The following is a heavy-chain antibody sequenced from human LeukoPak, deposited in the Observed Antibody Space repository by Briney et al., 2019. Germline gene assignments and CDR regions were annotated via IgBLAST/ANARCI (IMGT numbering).Heavy chain of an antibody. V-gene: IGHV3-23*01. D-gene: IGHD2-2*02. CDR1: GFTFSSYA. J-gene: IGHJ4*02. CDR3: ARREYCSSTSCYTGDY. CDR2: ISASGGST. Sequence: PGGSLRLSCAASGFTFSSYAMSWVRQAPGKGLEWVSAISASGGSTYYADSVKGRFTISRDNAKNSLYPQMNSLRAEDTAVYYCARREYCSSTSCYTGDYWGQGTLVTVSS.